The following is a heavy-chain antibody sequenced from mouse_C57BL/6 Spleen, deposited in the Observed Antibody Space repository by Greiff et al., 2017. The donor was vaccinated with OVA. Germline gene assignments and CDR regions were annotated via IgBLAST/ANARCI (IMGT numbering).Heavy chain of an antibody. CDR1: GFTFSSYA. CDR2: ISSGGDYI. Sequence: EVMLVESGEGLVKPGGSLKLSCAASGFTFSSYAMSWVRQTPEKRLEWVAYISSGGDYIYYADTVKGRFTISRENARTTLYLQMSSLKSEDTAMYYCTRVIYYYGSGYFDVWGTGATVTVSS. CDR3: TRVIYYYGSGYFDV. D-gene: IGHD1-1*01. J-gene: IGHJ1*03. V-gene: IGHV5-9-1*02.